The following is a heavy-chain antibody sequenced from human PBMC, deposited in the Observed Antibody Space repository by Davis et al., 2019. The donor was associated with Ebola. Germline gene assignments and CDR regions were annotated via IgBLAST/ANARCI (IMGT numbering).Heavy chain of an antibody. CDR1: GFTFSGSA. Sequence: GESLKISCAASGFTFSGSAMHWVRQASGKGLEWVGRIRSKANSYATAYAASVKGRFTISRDDSKNTAYLQMNILKTEDTAVYYCTRGGGVAESYWGQGTLVTVSS. J-gene: IGHJ4*02. V-gene: IGHV3-73*01. CDR3: TRGGGVAESY. CDR2: IRSKANSYAT. D-gene: IGHD3-16*01.